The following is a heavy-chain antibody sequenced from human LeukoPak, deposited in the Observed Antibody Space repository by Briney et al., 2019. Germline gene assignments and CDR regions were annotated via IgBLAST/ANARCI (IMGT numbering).Heavy chain of an antibody. J-gene: IGHJ4*02. CDR3: ARDGIGYSSSWPLDY. CDR2: IIPIFGTA. D-gene: IGHD6-13*01. CDR1: GGTFSSYA. V-gene: IGHV1-69*05. Sequence: ASVKVSCKASGGTFSSYAISWVRQAPGQGLEWMGGIIPIFGTANYAQKFQGRVTITTDESTSTAYMELSSLRSEDTAVYYCARDGIGYSSSWPLDYWGQGTLVTVSS.